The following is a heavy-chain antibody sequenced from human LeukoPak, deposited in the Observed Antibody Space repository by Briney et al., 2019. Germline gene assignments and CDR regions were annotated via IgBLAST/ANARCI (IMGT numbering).Heavy chain of an antibody. V-gene: IGHV3-7*01. CDR2: IKQDGSEK. D-gene: IGHD6-13*01. CDR1: GFTFSTYS. CDR3: ARDGAAPGLYFDS. J-gene: IGHJ4*02. Sequence: GGSLRLSCAASGFTFSTYSMSWVRQAPGKGLEWVANIKQDGSEKYYVDSVKGRLTISRDNAKNSLYLQMNSLRTEDTAVYYCARDGAAPGLYFDSWGQGTLVTVSS.